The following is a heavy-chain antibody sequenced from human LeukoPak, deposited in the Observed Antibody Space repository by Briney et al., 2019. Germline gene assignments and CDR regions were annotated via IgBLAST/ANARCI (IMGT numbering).Heavy chain of an antibody. D-gene: IGHD2-2*01. CDR1: GFSFRTYG. CDR2: ISSDGSNK. J-gene: IGHJ4*02. CDR3: AKDLCSTNSCYNEY. Sequence: PGGSLRVSCAASGFSFRTYGMHWVRQAPGRGLEWVAFISSDGSNKYYADSVKGRFTISRDNSKNTLFLQTNSLRGDDTAVYYCAKDLCSTNSCYNEYWGQGTLVTVSS. V-gene: IGHV3-30*02.